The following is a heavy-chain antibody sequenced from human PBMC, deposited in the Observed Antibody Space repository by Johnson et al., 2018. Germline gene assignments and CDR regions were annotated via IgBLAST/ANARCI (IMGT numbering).Heavy chain of an antibody. J-gene: IGHJ3*02. CDR2: IYSEGST. CDR1: GFTVSGDY. D-gene: IGHD3-10*01. CDR3: ARTSRGAFDI. Sequence: VQLVQSGGGLVQPGGSLRLSCAASGFTVSGDYMNWVRQAPGKGLAWVSVIYSEGSTNFADSVKGRFTISRDISKNTLYLQMNSLRAEDTAVYFCARTSRGAFDIWGQGTMVSVSS. V-gene: IGHV3-66*02.